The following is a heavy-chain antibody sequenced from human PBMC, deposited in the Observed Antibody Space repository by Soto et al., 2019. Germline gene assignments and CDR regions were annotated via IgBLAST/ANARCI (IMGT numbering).Heavy chain of an antibody. D-gene: IGHD6-19*01. J-gene: IGHJ5*02. CDR2: IRTTSTII. CDR1: GFAFSDYS. Sequence: VQLVESGGGLVKPGGSLRLSCAASGFAFSDYSMNWVRQAPGKGLEWVSFIRTTSTIIYYAASVKGRFTISRDDAKNSLYLQMNSLRDEDTAVYYCASEGFSSGWRFDPWGQGTLVTVSS. V-gene: IGHV3-48*02. CDR3: ASEGFSSGWRFDP.